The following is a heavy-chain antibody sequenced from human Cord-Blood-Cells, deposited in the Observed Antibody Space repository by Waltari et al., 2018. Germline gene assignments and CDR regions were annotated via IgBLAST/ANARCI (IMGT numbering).Heavy chain of an antibody. D-gene: IGHD6-13*01. Sequence: QVQLQQWGAGLLKPSATLSLTCAVYGGSFSGYYWSWIRQPPGKGLEWIGEINHSGSTNYNPSLKSRVTISVDTSKNQFSLKLSSVTAADTAVYYCARTQQLSPFDYWGQGTLVTVSS. V-gene: IGHV4-34*01. CDR3: ARTQQLSPFDY. J-gene: IGHJ4*02. CDR2: INHSGST. CDR1: GGSFSGYY.